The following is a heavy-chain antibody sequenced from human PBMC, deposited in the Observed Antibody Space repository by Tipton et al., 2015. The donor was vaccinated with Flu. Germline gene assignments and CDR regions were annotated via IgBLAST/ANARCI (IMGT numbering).Heavy chain of an antibody. V-gene: IGHV3-53*01. CDR3: AKVIPEKVAGLEY. D-gene: IGHD6-19*01. CDR1: GFTITANY. CDR2: IYSGGRT. Sequence: AVSGFTITANYMSWVRQAPGKGLEWVSVIYSGGRTIYAEAVRGRFTISRDNSKNTLDLQMHSLRAEDTAIYYCAKVIPEKVAGLEYWGQGTLVTASS. J-gene: IGHJ4*02.